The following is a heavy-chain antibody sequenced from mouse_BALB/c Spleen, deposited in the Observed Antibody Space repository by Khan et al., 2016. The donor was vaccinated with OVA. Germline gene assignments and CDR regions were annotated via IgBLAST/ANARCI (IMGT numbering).Heavy chain of an antibody. D-gene: IGHD2-10*01. CDR1: GFSLTNYG. CDR2: IWSDGST. J-gene: IGHJ4*01. Sequence: QIQLVQSGPGLVAPSQSLSITCTISGFSLTNYGVHWVRQPPGKGLEWLVVIWSDGSTTYNSALKSRLTISKDNSDSQVFLKMNSLQTDDTAMYFCARQPYYHYNIMDYWGQGTSVTVSS. V-gene: IGHV2-6-1*01. CDR3: ARQPYYHYNIMDY.